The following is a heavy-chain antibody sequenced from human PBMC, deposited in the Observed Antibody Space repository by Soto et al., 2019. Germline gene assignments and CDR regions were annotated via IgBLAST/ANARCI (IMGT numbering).Heavy chain of an antibody. V-gene: IGHV4-34*01. Sequence: PSETLSLTCAVYGGSFSGYYWSWIRQPPGKGLEWIGEINHSGSTNYNPSLKSRVTISVDTSKNQFSLKLSSVTAADTAVYYCARDYGDYSGLWGQGTLVTVSS. CDR1: GGSFSGYY. CDR2: INHSGST. D-gene: IGHD4-17*01. CDR3: ARDYGDYSGL. J-gene: IGHJ4*02.